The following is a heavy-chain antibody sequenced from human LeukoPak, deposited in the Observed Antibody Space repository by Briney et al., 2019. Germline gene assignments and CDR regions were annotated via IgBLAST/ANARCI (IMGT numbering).Heavy chain of an antibody. J-gene: IGHJ4*02. CDR2: IYYSGST. CDR3: ARGVEGGNWNDRPFDF. V-gene: IGHV4-39*07. D-gene: IGHD1-20*01. CDR1: GGSISSSSYY. Sequence: SETLSLTCTVSGGSISSSSYYWGWIRQPPGKGLEWIGSIYYSGSTYYNPSLKSRVTISVDTSKNHFSLKLSSVTAADTAVYYCARGVEGGNWNDRPFDFWGQGTLVTVSS.